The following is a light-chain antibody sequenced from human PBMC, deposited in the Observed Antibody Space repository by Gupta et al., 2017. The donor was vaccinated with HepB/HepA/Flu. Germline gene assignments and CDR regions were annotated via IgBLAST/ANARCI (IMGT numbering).Light chain of an antibody. CDR3: SSFTSTLTLVV. Sequence: QSALTQPASVSGSPGQSITIPCTGTSSDVGAYNSVSWYQQYPGKAPKLLIYDVAARPSGISTRFSGSKSGNTASLTISGLQTEDEADYFCSSFTSTLTLVVFGGGTKLTVL. CDR2: DVA. CDR1: SSDVGAYNS. V-gene: IGLV2-14*03. J-gene: IGLJ2*01.